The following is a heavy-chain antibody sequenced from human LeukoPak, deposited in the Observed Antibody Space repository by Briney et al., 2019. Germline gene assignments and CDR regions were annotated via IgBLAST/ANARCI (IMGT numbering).Heavy chain of an antibody. J-gene: IGHJ4*02. CDR1: GYTFTSYG. CDR2: ISAYNGNT. D-gene: IGHD3-10*01. V-gene: IGHV1-18*01. CDR3: ARDRHTYYYGSGSYYKTPSY. Sequence: ASVKVSCKASGYTFTSYGISWVRQAPGQGLEWMGWISAYNGNTNYAQKLQGRVTMTTDTSTSTAYMELRSLRSDDTAVYYCARDRHTYYYGSGSYYKTPSYWGQGTLVTVSS.